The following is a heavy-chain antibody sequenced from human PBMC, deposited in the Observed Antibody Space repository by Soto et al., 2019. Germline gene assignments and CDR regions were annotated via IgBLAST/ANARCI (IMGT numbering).Heavy chain of an antibody. CDR3: ARVRMTTVTDYYYYGMDV. J-gene: IGHJ6*02. Sequence: SETLSLTCTVSGGSISSGDYYWSWIRQPPGKGLEWIGYIYYSGSTYYNPSLKSRDTISVDTSKNQFSLKLSSVTAADTAVYYCARVRMTTVTDYYYYGMDVWGQGTTVTVSS. CDR2: IYYSGST. V-gene: IGHV4-30-4*01. D-gene: IGHD4-17*01. CDR1: GGSISSGDYY.